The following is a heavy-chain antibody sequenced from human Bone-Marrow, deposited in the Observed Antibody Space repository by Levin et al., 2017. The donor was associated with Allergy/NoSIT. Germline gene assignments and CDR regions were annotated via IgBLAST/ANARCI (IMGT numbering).Heavy chain of an antibody. CDR3: ARDRTVFSSPHTYYYGMDV. Sequence: GSLRLSCTVSGGSISGYYWSWIRQPPGKGLEWIGYIYYSGSTNYNPSLKSRVTISVDTSKNQFSLKLTSVTAADTAVYYCARDRTVFSSPHTYYYGMDVWGQGTTVTVSS. CDR2: IYYSGST. J-gene: IGHJ6*02. D-gene: IGHD6-19*01. V-gene: IGHV4-59*01. CDR1: GGSISGYY.